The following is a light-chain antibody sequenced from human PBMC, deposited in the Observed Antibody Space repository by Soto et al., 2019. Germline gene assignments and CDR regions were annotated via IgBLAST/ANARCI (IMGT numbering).Light chain of an antibody. Sequence: EVVLTQPPATLSLSPGEGATLSCRASQSVGTYLAWYQQRPGLAPRLLIFGVSNRATGIPDRFSGSGSGTDFTLTVTRLEPEDFAMYYCQQYGSPPRTFGQGTKLEI. J-gene: IGKJ2*01. CDR3: QQYGSPPRT. V-gene: IGKV3-20*01. CDR1: QSVGTY. CDR2: GVS.